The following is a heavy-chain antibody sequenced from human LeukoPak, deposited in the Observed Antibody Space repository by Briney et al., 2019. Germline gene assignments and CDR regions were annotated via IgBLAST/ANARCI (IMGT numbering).Heavy chain of an antibody. Sequence: GESLKISCKSSGYSFTSYWIGWVRRLPGKGLEWMGIIHPSDSDTRYSPSFQGQVSISGDRSSSTAYLQWSSLKASDTAMYYCARSQGGSYFDYWGQGTLVTVSS. D-gene: IGHD3-10*01. CDR3: ARSQGGSYFDY. CDR1: GYSFTSYW. CDR2: IHPSDSDT. V-gene: IGHV5-51*01. J-gene: IGHJ4*02.